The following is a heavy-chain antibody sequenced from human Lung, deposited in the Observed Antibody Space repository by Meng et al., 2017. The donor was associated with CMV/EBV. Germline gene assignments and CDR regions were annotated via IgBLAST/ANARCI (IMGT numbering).Heavy chain of an antibody. CDR1: GYTFSNYD. J-gene: IGHJ6*02. CDR2: MNPNRGNT. D-gene: IGHD2/OR15-2a*01. CDR3: ARGQVQCSTINCHDYRFSGMDV. Sequence: SVXVSXXASGYTFSNYDIIWVRQASGQGLEWVGWMNPNRGNTAYAQKFQGRVTMTRDTSTSIAYMELSSLRSGDTAVYYCARGQVQCSTINCHDYRFSGMDVWGQGTXVTVAS. V-gene: IGHV1-8*01.